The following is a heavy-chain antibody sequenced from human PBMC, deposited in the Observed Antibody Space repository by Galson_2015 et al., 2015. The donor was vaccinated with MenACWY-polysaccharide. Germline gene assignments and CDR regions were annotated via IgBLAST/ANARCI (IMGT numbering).Heavy chain of an antibody. Sequence: PALVKPTQTLTVTCTFSGFSLSTHGVGVGWIRQPPGKAQECLALIYWDDDKRYNPSLKSRLTITKDTSENQVVLTMTTMDPADTATYYCAHRLGPSGGSWDVGFFDYWGQGALVTVSS. J-gene: IGHJ4*02. CDR3: AHRLGPSGGSWDVGFFDY. D-gene: IGHD2-15*01. CDR2: IYWDDDK. CDR1: GFSLSTHGVG. V-gene: IGHV2-5*02.